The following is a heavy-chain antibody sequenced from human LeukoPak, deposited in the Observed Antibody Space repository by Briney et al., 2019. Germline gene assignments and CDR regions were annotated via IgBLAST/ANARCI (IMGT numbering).Heavy chain of an antibody. D-gene: IGHD2-15*01. CDR2: IYPGDSDT. CDR3: AREGGLGYCYGAYCD. Sequence: GESLKISCNGSGYSFTNYWIGWVRQMPAKGLECMGIIYPGDSDTRYSPSFQGQVTISVDKSTSTAYLQWSSLKASDTAMYYCAREGGLGYCYGAYCDWGQGTLVTVSS. V-gene: IGHV5-51*01. J-gene: IGHJ4*02. CDR1: GYSFTNYW.